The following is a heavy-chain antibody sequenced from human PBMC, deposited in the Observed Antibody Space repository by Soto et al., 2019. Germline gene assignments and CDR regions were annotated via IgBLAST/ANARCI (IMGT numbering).Heavy chain of an antibody. D-gene: IGHD4-17*01. CDR1: GDSISSYY. CDR3: ARVRFSSTTRACFDS. V-gene: IGHV4-59*01. J-gene: IGHJ4*02. Sequence: SETLSLTCAVSGDSISSYYCMWIRQPPGKGLESIGYLYYGRSANYNPSLKSRVTLSVDTSTNQCSLTLSSMTAADTAVYYCARVRFSSTTRACFDSWGQGILVTVSS. CDR2: LYYGRSA.